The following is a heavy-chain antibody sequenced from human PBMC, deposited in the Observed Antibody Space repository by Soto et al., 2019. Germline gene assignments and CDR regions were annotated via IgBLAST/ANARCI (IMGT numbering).Heavy chain of an antibody. V-gene: IGHV4-31*03. J-gene: IGHJ4*02. Sequence: QVQLQESGPGLVRPSQTLSLTCSGSGGSISSGGYYWIWIRQHPGTGLEWIGYIYHSGSTYYNPSLKSRITISVDKSKNQFSLQRSSVTAADTAVYYCARDHYASERFDSWGQGTLVTVSS. D-gene: IGHD3-10*01. CDR2: IYHSGST. CDR1: GGSISSGGYY. CDR3: ARDHYASERFDS.